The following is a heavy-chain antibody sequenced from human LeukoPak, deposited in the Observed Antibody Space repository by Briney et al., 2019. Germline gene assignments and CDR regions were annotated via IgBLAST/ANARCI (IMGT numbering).Heavy chain of an antibody. CDR3: AGVRGKVGATSDDY. D-gene: IGHD1-26*01. CDR2: IYYSGST. J-gene: IGHJ4*02. CDR1: GGSISSGDYY. V-gene: IGHV4-30-4*02. Sequence: SETLSLTCTVSGGSISSGDYYWSWIRQPPGKGLEWIGYIYYSGSTYYNPSLKSRVTISVDTSKNQLSLKLSSVTAADTAVYYCAGVRGKVGATSDDYWGQGTLVTVSS.